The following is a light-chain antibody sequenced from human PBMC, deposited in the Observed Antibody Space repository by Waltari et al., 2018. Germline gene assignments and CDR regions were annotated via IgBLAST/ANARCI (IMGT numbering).Light chain of an antibody. CDR2: AAS. CDR1: QDIRNS. V-gene: IGKV1-16*02. CDR3: QQYHSYPRT. J-gene: IGKJ1*01. Sequence: DIQMTQSPSSLSASIGDRVTITCRASQDIRNSLAWFQQKPGTAPKSLIFAASNLHSGVPSKFSGSGSGTDFTLTISSLQPADFATYYCQQYHSYPRTFGQGTKVDIK.